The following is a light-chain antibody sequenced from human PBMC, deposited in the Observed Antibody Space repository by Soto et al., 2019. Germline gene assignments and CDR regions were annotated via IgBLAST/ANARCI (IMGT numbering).Light chain of an antibody. CDR2: GNS. V-gene: IGLV1-40*01. Sequence: QSLLTQPPSVSVAPGQRVTISCTGSSSNIGAGYDVHWYQQLPGTGPKLLISGNSNRPSGVPDRFSGSRSGTSASLAITGLQAEDEADYYCQSHDSSLSAYVFGTGTKVTGL. J-gene: IGLJ1*01. CDR1: SSNIGAGYD. CDR3: QSHDSSLSAYV.